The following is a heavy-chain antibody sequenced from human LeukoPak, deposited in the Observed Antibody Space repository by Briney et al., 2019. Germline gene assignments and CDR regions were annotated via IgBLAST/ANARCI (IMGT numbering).Heavy chain of an antibody. V-gene: IGHV3-53*05. Sequence: GGSLRLSCAASGFTVSNNYMSWVRQAPGKGLEWVSVIYSGGSTYYADSVKGRFTISRDNSKDTLYLQMNSLRSDDTAVYYCARGLCDYDSSGYYFCGSRGAFDIWGQGTMVTVSS. CDR3: ARGLCDYDSSGYYFCGSRGAFDI. D-gene: IGHD3-22*01. CDR1: GFTVSNNY. J-gene: IGHJ3*02. CDR2: IYSGGST.